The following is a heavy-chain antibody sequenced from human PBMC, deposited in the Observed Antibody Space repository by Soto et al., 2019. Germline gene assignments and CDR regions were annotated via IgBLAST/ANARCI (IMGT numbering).Heavy chain of an antibody. J-gene: IGHJ6*02. D-gene: IGHD2-15*01. Sequence: ASVEVSCKASGGTFSSYAISWVRQAPGQGLEWMGGIIPIFGTANYAQKFQGRVTITADESTSTAYMELSSLRSEDTAVYYCATIGYCSGGSCPERPYYYGMDVWGQGTTVTVSS. CDR2: IIPIFGTA. CDR1: GGTFSSYA. CDR3: ATIGYCSGGSCPERPYYYGMDV. V-gene: IGHV1-69*13.